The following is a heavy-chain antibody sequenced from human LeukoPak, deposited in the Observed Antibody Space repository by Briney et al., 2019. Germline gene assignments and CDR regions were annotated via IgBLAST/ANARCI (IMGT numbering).Heavy chain of an antibody. CDR1: GFTFSRYW. V-gene: IGHV3-7*01. D-gene: IGHD2-15*01. CDR3: ARAREAPANVFPDH. J-gene: IGHJ4*02. Sequence: PGGSLRLSCAASGFTFSRYWMTWVRQSPGKGLEWVANINQDGSEKYYGDSVTGRFTISRDNAENLLFLQMNSLRADDTGVYYCARAREAPANVFPDHWGQGVVVTVSS. CDR2: INQDGSEK.